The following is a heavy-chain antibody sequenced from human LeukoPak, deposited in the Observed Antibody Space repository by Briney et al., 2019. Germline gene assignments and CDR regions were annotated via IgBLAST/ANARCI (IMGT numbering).Heavy chain of an antibody. CDR1: GYTFTSYA. CDR3: ARVDSSGWYWFDP. V-gene: IGHV1-3*01. D-gene: IGHD6-19*01. CDR2: INAGNGNT. J-gene: IGHJ5*02. Sequence: ASVKVSCKASGYTFTSYAMHWVRQAPGQRLEWMGWINAGNGNTKYSQKFQGRVTITRDPSASTAYMELSSLRSEDTAVYYCARVDSSGWYWFDPWGQGTLVTVSS.